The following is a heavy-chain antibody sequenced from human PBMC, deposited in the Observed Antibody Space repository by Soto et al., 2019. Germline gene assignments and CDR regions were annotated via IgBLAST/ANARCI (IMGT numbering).Heavy chain of an antibody. V-gene: IGHV3-7*01. CDR3: ARVGSIFGVVIMTTGRNGFDY. D-gene: IGHD3-3*01. Sequence: EVQLVESGGGLVQPGGSLRLSCAASGFTFSSYWMSWVRQAPGKGLEWVANIKQDGSEKYYVDSVKGRFTISRDNAKNSLYLQMNSLRAEDTAVYYCARVGSIFGVVIMTTGRNGFDYWGQGTLVTVSS. CDR2: IKQDGSEK. J-gene: IGHJ4*02. CDR1: GFTFSSYW.